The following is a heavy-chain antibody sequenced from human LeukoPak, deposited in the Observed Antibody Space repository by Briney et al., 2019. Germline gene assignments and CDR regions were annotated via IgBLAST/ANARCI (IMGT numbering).Heavy chain of an antibody. V-gene: IGHV4-4*07. J-gene: IGHJ6*03. Sequence: SETPSLTCTVSGGSISSYYWSWIRQPAGKGLEWIGRIYTSGSTNYNPSLKSRVTMSVDTSKNQFSLKLSSVTAADTAVYYCARSPTVTTYYYYYYMDVWGKGTTVTVSS. CDR2: IYTSGST. CDR3: ARSPTVTTYYYYYYMDV. CDR1: GGSISSYY. D-gene: IGHD4-17*01.